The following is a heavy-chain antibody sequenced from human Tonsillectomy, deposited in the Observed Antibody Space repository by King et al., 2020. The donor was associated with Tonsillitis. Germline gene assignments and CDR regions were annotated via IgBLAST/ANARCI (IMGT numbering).Heavy chain of an antibody. CDR1: GYTFTSYG. Sequence: QLVQSGAEVKKPGASVKVSCKASGYTFTSYGISWVRQAPGQGLEWMGWISAYNGKTNYAQKLHGRVTMTTETSTSTAYIELRSLRSDDTAVYYCVSGITRVRPLDDWGQGTLVTVSS. V-gene: IGHV1-18*01. J-gene: IGHJ4*02. D-gene: IGHD3-10*01. CDR3: VSGITRVRPLDD. CDR2: ISAYNGKT.